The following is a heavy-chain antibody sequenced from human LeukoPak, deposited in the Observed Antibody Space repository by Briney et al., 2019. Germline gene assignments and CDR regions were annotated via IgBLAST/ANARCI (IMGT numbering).Heavy chain of an antibody. J-gene: IGHJ4*02. V-gene: IGHV4-34*01. CDR3: ARLGQLLFLGGDY. CDR1: GGSFSDYY. D-gene: IGHD2-2*01. Sequence: PSETLSLTCAVYGGSFSDYYWSWIRQPPGKGLEWIVEINHSGSTNYNPSLRSRVTISVDTSKNQFSLNLRSVTAADTAVYYCARLGQLLFLGGDYWGQGTLVTISS. CDR2: INHSGST.